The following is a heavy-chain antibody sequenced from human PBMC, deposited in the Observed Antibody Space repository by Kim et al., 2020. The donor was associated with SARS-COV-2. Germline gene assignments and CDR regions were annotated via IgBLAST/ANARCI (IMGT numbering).Heavy chain of an antibody. V-gene: IGHV4-59*01. Sequence: YNPYLKSRVTISVDTSKNQFTLRLSSVTAADTAVYYCARALYSYTTHFDYWGQGTLVTVSS. D-gene: IGHD5-12*01. J-gene: IGHJ4*02. CDR3: ARALYSYTTHFDY.